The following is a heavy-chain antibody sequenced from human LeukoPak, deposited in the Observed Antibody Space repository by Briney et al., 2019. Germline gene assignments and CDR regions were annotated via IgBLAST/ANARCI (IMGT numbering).Heavy chain of an antibody. J-gene: IGHJ5*02. D-gene: IGHD3-3*01. CDR3: ARDIGPDYDFWSASSKWFDP. CDR1: GYSISSGYY. Sequence: KPSETLSLTCTVSGYSISSGYYWGWIRQPPGKGLEWIGSIYPSGRTHYNPSLKSRVTISVDTSKNQFSLRLSSVTAADTAVYYCARDIGPDYDFWSASSKWFDPWGQGTLVTVPS. V-gene: IGHV4-38-2*02. CDR2: IYPSGRT.